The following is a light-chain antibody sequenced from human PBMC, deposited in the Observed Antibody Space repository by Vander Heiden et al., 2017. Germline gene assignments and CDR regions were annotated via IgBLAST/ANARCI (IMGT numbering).Light chain of an antibody. Sequence: DIQITQSPSSLSASVGDRVTINSRASQRISSYLNWYQQKPGKAPRLLIYAASSLQSGVPSRFSGSGSGTDFTRTISSLQPEDFATYYCLQSYSTPRTFGQGTKLEIK. CDR1: QRISSY. CDR2: AAS. CDR3: LQSYSTPRT. J-gene: IGKJ2*01. V-gene: IGKV1-39*01.